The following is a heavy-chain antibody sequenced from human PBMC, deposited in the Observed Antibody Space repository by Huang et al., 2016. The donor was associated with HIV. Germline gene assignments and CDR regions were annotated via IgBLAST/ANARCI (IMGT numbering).Heavy chain of an antibody. J-gene: IGHJ4*02. Sequence: EVQLVESGGGLVQPGGSLRLSCAASGFTFSSYWMNWVRQAPGKGLVWVSRINRDGSSAGYADSGKGRFTISRDNAKNTLYLQMNRLRAEDTAVYYCVRDPRIQSWLNYFDYWGQGTLVSVSS. CDR1: GFTFSSYW. CDR3: VRDPRIQSWLNYFDY. D-gene: IGHD3-22*01. CDR2: INRDGSSA. V-gene: IGHV3-74*01.